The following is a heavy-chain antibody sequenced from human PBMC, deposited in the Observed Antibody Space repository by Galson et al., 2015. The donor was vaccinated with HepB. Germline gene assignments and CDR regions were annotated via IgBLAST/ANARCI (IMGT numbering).Heavy chain of an antibody. J-gene: IGHJ4*02. CDR3: ARDLDYGSGSSFDY. CDR1: GFTFSDYY. V-gene: IGHV3-11*05. CDR2: ISSSSSYT. Sequence: SLRLSCAASGFTFSDYYMSWIRQAPGKGLEWVSYISSSSSYTNYADSVKGRFTISRDNAKNSLYLQMNSLRAEDTAVYYCARDLDYGSGSSFDYWGQGTLVTVSS. D-gene: IGHD3-10*01.